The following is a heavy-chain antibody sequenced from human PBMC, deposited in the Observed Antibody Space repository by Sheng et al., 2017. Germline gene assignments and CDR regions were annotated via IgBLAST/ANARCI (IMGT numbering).Heavy chain of an antibody. D-gene: IGHD1-1*01. V-gene: IGHV1-69*04. CDR2: IIPILGIA. J-gene: IGHJ6*03. CDR3: ASTLGTYYYYYYMDV. CDR1: GGTFSSYA. Sequence: QVQLVQSGAEVKKPGSSVKVSCKASGGTFSSYAISWVRQAPGQGLEWMGGIIPILGIANYAQKFQGRVTITADKSTSTAYMELSSLRSEDTAVYYCASTLGTYYYYYYMDVWGKGTTVTVSS.